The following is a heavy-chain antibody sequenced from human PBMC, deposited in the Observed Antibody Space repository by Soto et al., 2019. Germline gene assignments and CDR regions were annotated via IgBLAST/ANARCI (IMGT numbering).Heavy chain of an antibody. Sequence: EVQLVESGGGLVQPGGSLKLSCAASGFTCSGSAMHWVRQVSGKGLEWIGRMRSKANSYATAYAASVKGRFTISRDDSKNTAYLQMNSLKTEDTAVYYCTRGTYCISTSCKYNWFDPWGQGTLVTVSS. CDR1: GFTCSGSA. CDR3: TRGTYCISTSCKYNWFDP. J-gene: IGHJ5*02. D-gene: IGHD2-2*01. CDR2: MRSKANSYAT. V-gene: IGHV3-73*01.